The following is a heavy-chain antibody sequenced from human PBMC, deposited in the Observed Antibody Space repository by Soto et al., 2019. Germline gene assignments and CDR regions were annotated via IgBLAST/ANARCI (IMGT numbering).Heavy chain of an antibody. J-gene: IGHJ3*02. Sequence: GGSLRLSCAASGFTFSSYWMSWVRQAPGKGLEWVANIKQDGSEKYYVDSVKGRFTISRDNAKNSLYLQMNSLRAEDTAVYYCARGGRSTTIFAFDIWGQGTMVTVSS. CDR1: GFTFSSYW. CDR2: IKQDGSEK. CDR3: ARGGRSTTIFAFDI. D-gene: IGHD3-3*01. V-gene: IGHV3-7*01.